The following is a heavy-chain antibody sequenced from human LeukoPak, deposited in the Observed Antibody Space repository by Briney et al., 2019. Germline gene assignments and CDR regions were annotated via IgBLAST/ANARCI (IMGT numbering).Heavy chain of an antibody. CDR2: IIPILGIA. D-gene: IGHD2-15*01. J-gene: IGHJ5*02. CDR1: GGTFSSYA. V-gene: IGHV1-69*04. Sequence: SVKVSCKASGGTFSSYAISWVRQAPGQGLEWMGRIIPILGIANYAQKFQGRVTITADKSTSAAYMELSSLRSEDTAVYYCARDHGYCSGGSCYLGWFDPWGQGTLVTVSS. CDR3: ARDHGYCSGGSCYLGWFDP.